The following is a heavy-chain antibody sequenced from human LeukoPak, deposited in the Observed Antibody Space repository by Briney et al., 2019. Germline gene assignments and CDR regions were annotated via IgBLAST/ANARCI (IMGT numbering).Heavy chain of an antibody. V-gene: IGHV4-34*01. CDR2: INHSGST. D-gene: IGHD3-10*01. CDR3: ARARVRPAAYYHYYYGMDV. Sequence: SETLSLTCAVYGGFFSGYYWSWIRQPPGKALEWIGEINHSGSTKYNPSLKSRFTISVDTSKNQFSLKLTSVTAADTAVYYCARARVRPAAYYHYYYGMDVWGQGTTVTVSS. CDR1: GGFFSGYY. J-gene: IGHJ6*02.